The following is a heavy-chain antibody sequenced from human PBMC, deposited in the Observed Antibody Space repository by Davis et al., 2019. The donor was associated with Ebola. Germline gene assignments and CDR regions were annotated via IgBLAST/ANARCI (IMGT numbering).Heavy chain of an antibody. D-gene: IGHD4-23*01. CDR1: GGSFSGYY. CDR3: ARGLSNSQVDY. CDR2: INHSGST. Sequence: SETLSLTCVVYGGSFSGYYWSWIRQPPGKGLEWIGEINHSGSTNYNPSLKSRVTISVDTSKNQFSLKLSSVTAADTAVYYCARGLSNSQVDYWGQGTLVTVSS. V-gene: IGHV4-34*01. J-gene: IGHJ4*02.